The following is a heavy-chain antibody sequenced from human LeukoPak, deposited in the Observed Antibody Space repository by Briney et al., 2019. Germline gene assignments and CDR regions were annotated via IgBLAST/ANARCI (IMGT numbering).Heavy chain of an antibody. Sequence: GGSLRLPCAAPGFIFSSYWMSWVRQAPGKGLEWVAKVNQDGNEKYYVDSVRGRFTISKDNPKNSVYLQMDSLKAEDTAVYYCARGQYQLLWGKGALIIVSS. J-gene: IGHJ4*02. CDR3: ARGQYQLL. CDR1: GFIFSSYW. CDR2: VNQDGNEK. V-gene: IGHV3-7*04. D-gene: IGHD2-2*01.